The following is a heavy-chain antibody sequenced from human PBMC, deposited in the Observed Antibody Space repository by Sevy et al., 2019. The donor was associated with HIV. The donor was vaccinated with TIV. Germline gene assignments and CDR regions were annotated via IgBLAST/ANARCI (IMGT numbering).Heavy chain of an antibody. V-gene: IGHV3-33*01. CDR2: IWYDGSNK. J-gene: IGHJ4*02. D-gene: IGHD3-22*01. CDR3: AREGETYYYDSSGYYPWYFDY. CDR1: GFTFSSYG. Sequence: GGSLRLSCAASGFTFSSYGMHWVRQAPGKGLEWVAVIWYDGSNKYYADSVKGRFTISRDNSKNTLYLRMNSLRAEDTAVYYCAREGETYYYDSSGYYPWYFDYWGQGTLVTVSS.